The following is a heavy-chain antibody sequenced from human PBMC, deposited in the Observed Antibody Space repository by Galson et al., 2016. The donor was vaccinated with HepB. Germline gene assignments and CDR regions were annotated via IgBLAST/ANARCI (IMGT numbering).Heavy chain of an antibody. V-gene: IGHV2-70*04. CDR2: IDWDDDK. CDR3: ARMREGN. Sequence: PALVKPTQTLTLTCSISGFSLSTNGVRVSWIRQPPGKALEWLARIDWDDDKFYKTSLKTRLTISKDTSKKTVVLTITNMDPADTGTYYCARMREGNWGLGTLITVSS. CDR1: GFSLSTNGVR. J-gene: IGHJ4*02.